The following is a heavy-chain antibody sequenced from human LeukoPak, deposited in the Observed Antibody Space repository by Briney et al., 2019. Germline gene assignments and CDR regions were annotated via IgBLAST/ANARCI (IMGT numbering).Heavy chain of an antibody. CDR2: IYYSGST. CDR3: ARDKGIVGAQGI. Sequence: SETLSLTCTVSRGSINNQYWSWIRQPAGKGLEWIGYIYYSGSTNYNPSLKSRVTISVDTSKNQFSLKLSSVTAADTAVYYCARDKGIVGAQGIWGQGTMVTVSS. CDR1: RGSINNQY. J-gene: IGHJ3*02. D-gene: IGHD1-26*01. V-gene: IGHV4-59*11.